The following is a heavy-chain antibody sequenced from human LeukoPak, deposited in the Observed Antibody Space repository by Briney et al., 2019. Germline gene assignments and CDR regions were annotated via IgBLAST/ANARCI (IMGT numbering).Heavy chain of an antibody. V-gene: IGHV4-34*01. CDR1: GGSFSGYY. CDR2: INHSEST. J-gene: IGHJ4*02. Sequence: SETLSLTCAVYGGSFSGYYWSWIRQPPGKGLEWIGEINHSESTNYNPSLKSRVTISVDTSKNQFSLKLSSVTAADTAVYYCARLATGPTSDYWGQGTLVTVSS. D-gene: IGHD1-14*01. CDR3: ARLATGPTSDY.